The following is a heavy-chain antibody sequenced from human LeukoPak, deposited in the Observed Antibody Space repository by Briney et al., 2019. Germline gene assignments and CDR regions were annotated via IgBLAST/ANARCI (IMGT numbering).Heavy chain of an antibody. Sequence: SETLSLTCTVSGYSISSGYYWSWIRQPPGKGLEWIGYIYYSGSTNYNPSLKSRVTISVDTSKNQFSLKLRSVTAADTAVYYCARVTGYDWESFYDYWGQGILVTVSS. V-gene: IGHV4-61*01. J-gene: IGHJ4*02. D-gene: IGHD5-12*01. CDR3: ARVTGYDWESFYDY. CDR2: IYYSGST. CDR1: GYSISSGYY.